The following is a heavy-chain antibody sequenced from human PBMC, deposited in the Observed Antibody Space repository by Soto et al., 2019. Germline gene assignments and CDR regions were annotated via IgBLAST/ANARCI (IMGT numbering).Heavy chain of an antibody. V-gene: IGHV1-8*01. CDR3: ARGPGYYDRSPPNTH. CDR2: MNPNSGNT. CDR1: GYTFTFYD. J-gene: IGHJ4*02. D-gene: IGHD3-22*01. Sequence: GASVKVSCKTSGYTFTFYDVTWVRQATGQGLEWMGWMNPNSGNTGHAQKFQGRVTMTRDTSTSTAYMELSSLTSEDTAVYYCARGPGYYDRSPPNTHWGQGTLVTVSS.